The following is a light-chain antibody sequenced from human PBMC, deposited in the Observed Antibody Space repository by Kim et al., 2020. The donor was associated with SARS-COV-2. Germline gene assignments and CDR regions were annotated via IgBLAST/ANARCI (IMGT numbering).Light chain of an antibody. Sequence: EIQMTQSPATLSVSPGDRATLSCRASQSVGANLAWYQQKPGLTPRLLIYRASTRATGIPARFSGSGSETEFTLTISSLQSEDVAVYYCQHYHSWPLAFGGGTKVDIK. J-gene: IGKJ4*01. CDR1: QSVGAN. CDR3: QHYHSWPLA. CDR2: RAS. V-gene: IGKV3-15*01.